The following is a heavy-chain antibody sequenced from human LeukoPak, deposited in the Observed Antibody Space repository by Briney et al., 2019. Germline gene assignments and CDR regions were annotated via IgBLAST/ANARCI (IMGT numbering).Heavy chain of an antibody. Sequence: SETLSLTCTVSGGSISSYYWSLIRQPAGKGLEWIGRIYTSGSTNYNPSLKSRVTMSVDTSKNQFSLKLSSVTAADTAVYYCARTESSGWYGYFDYWGQGTLVTVSS. D-gene: IGHD6-19*01. CDR1: GGSISSYY. V-gene: IGHV4-4*07. CDR2: IYTSGST. CDR3: ARTESSGWYGYFDY. J-gene: IGHJ4*02.